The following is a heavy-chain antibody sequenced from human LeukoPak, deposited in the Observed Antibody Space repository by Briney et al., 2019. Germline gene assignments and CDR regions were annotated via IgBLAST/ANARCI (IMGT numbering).Heavy chain of an antibody. J-gene: IGHJ6*03. CDR3: ARGPHLYMVVTKSDYYYMDV. Sequence: GSSVNVSCKASGGTFSSYAISWVRQAPAQGLEWMGRIIPIFGTASYAQKSQGRVTITTDESTSTAYMELSSLRCEDTAVYYCARGPHLYMVVTKSDYYYMDVWSKGTTVTVSS. V-gene: IGHV1-69*05. D-gene: IGHD4/OR15-4a*01. CDR1: GGTFSSYA. CDR2: IIPIFGTA.